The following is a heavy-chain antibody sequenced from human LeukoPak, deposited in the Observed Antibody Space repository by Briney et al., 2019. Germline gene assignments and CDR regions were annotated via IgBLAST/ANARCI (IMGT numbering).Heavy chain of an antibody. CDR1: GFTFSSYA. CDR3: ARVVGTPGYYFDY. V-gene: IGHV3-30*04. D-gene: IGHD1-14*01. CDR2: ISYDGSNK. J-gene: IGHJ4*02. Sequence: GGSLRLSCAASGFTFSSYAMHWVRQAPGKGLEWVAVISYDGSNKYYADSVKGRFTISRDNSKNTLYLQMNSLRAEDTAVYYCARVVGTPGYYFDYWGQGTLVIVSS.